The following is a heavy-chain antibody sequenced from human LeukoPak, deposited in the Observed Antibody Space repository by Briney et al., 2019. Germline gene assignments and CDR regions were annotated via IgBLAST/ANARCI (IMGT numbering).Heavy chain of an antibody. Sequence: PGGSLRLSCAASGFTFSSYAMHWVRQAPGKGLEWVAVISYDGSNKYYADSVKGRFTISRDNSKNTLYLQMNSLRAEDTAVYYCASAPEPNYCSGGSCYYAFAYWGQGTLVTVSS. CDR3: ASAPEPNYCSGGSCYYAFAY. CDR1: GFTFSSYA. D-gene: IGHD2-15*01. CDR2: ISYDGSNK. V-gene: IGHV3-30*04. J-gene: IGHJ4*02.